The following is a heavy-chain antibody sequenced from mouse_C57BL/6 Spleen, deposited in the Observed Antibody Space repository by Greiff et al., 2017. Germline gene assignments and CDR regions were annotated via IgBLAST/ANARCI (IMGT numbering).Heavy chain of an antibody. CDR1: GYSFTDYN. CDR2: INPNYGTT. J-gene: IGHJ4*01. Sequence: VQLQQSGPELVKPGASVKISCKASGYSFTDYNMNWVKQSNGKSLEWIGVINPNYGTTSYNQKFKGKATLTVDQSSITAYMQLNSLTSEDSAVYYCARLLTTVVAKGAMDYWGQGTSVTVSS. CDR3: ARLLTTVVAKGAMDY. D-gene: IGHD1-1*01. V-gene: IGHV1-39*01.